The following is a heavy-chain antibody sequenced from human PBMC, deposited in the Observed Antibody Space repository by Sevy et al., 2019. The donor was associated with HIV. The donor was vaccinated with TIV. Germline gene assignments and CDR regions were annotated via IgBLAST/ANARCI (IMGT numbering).Heavy chain of an antibody. D-gene: IGHD3-22*01. CDR3: ARKNDYYDSSGSMRVYNAFDI. J-gene: IGHJ3*02. CDR2: ISGSGGST. Sequence: GGSLRLSCAASGFTFSSYAMSWVRQAPGKGLEWVSAISGSGGSTYYADSVKGRFTISRDNSKNTLYLQMNSLRAEDTAVYYYARKNDYYDSSGSMRVYNAFDIWGQGTMVTV. CDR1: GFTFSSYA. V-gene: IGHV3-23*01.